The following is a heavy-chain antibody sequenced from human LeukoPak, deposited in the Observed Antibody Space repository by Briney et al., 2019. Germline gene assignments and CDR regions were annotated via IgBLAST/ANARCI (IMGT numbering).Heavy chain of an antibody. CDR2: INAGNGNT. V-gene: IGHV1-3*01. Sequence: ASVKVSCKASGYTFTNYALHWERQAPGQRPEWVGWINAGNGNTRYSRKFQGTVTITRDTSATTAYMELSTLRSEDTAVYYCARGDIYGDYLFDYWGQGTLVTVSS. CDR3: ARGDIYGDYLFDY. CDR1: GYTFTNYA. J-gene: IGHJ4*02. D-gene: IGHD4-17*01.